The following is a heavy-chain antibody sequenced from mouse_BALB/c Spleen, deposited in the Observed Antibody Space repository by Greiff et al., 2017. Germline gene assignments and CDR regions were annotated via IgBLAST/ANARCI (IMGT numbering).Heavy chain of an antibody. Sequence: DVKLVESGGGLVKPGGSLKLSCAASGFTFSDYYMYWVRQTPEKRLEWVATISDGGSYTYYPDSVKGRFTISRDNAKNNLYLQMSSLKSEDTAMYDCARDKTTDTGAMDYWGQGTSVTVSA. CDR2: ISDGGSYT. D-gene: IGHD1-2*01. CDR1: GFTFSDYY. CDR3: ARDKTTDTGAMDY. J-gene: IGHJ4*01. V-gene: IGHV5-4*02.